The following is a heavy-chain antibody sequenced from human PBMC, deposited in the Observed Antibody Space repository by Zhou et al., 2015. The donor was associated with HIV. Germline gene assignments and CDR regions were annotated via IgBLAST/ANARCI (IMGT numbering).Heavy chain of an antibody. V-gene: IGHV1-69*01. CDR1: GGTFSSYA. CDR2: IIPIFGTA. CDR3: ARGVSSVVVVPAADAYIAPTNWFDP. D-gene: IGHD2-2*01. J-gene: IGHJ5*02. Sequence: QVQLVQSGAEVKKPGSSVKVSCKASGGTFSSYAISWVRQAPGQGLEWMGGIIPIFGTANYAQKFQGRVTITADESTSTAYMELSSLRSEDTAVYYCARGVSSVVVVPAADAYIAPTNWFDPWGQGTLVTVSS.